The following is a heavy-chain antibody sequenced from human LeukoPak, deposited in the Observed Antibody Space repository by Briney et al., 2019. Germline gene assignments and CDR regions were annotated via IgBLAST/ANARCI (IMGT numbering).Heavy chain of an antibody. J-gene: IGHJ4*02. CDR3: AFGPHQQWLLADY. Sequence: GGSRRLSCALSGVSFSSDAVGWVRQTPGEGLHLVASITGSGDSTFYAESVNGRFTVSRDNSKNTLYLQMSSLRAHDTALYYCAFGPHQQWLLADYWGQGTLVTVSS. D-gene: IGHD6-19*01. V-gene: IGHV3-23*01. CDR2: ITGSGDST. CDR1: GVSFSSDA.